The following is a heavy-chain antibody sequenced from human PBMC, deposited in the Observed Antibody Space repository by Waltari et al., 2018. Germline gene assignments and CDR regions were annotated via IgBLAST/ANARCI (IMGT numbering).Heavy chain of an antibody. D-gene: IGHD4-4*01. V-gene: IGHV3-11*01. CDR3: AREYGLRGTTLTTGY. CDR2: ISNTGNTI. CDR1: GFTFSDSS. J-gene: IGHJ4*02. Sequence: QVQLVESGGALVKPGGSLRLSCTASGFTFSDSSMTWVRQAPGKGLEWISYISNTGNTIYSAESVRGRFFISRDNAQNSLFLQMNSLSAEDTAVYYCAREYGLRGTTLTTGYWGQGTLVTVSS.